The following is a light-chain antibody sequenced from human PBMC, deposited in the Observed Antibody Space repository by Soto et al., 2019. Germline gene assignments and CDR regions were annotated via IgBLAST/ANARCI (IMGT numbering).Light chain of an antibody. CDR1: SSDVGGYNY. J-gene: IGLJ2*01. CDR2: DVS. V-gene: IGLV2-11*01. Sequence: QSALTQPRSVSGSPGQSVTISCTGTSSDVGGYNYVSWYQQHPGKAPKLMIYDVSKRPSGVPDRFSGSKSGTSASLAITGLQAEDEADYYCQSYDSSLSGSHVVFGGGTKLTVL. CDR3: QSYDSSLSGSHVV.